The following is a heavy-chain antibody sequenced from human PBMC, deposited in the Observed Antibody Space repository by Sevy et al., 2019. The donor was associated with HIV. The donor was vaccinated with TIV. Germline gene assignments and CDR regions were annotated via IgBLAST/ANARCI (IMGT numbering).Heavy chain of an antibody. CDR2: IYYTGST. CDR1: GGSISAYY. CDR3: ARAPPVRSGDDSLNWFDP. J-gene: IGHJ5*02. D-gene: IGHD5-12*01. V-gene: IGHV4-59*01. Sequence: SETLSLTCTVSGGSISAYYWSWIRQPPGKGLEWIGYIYYTGSTNYNPSLKTRVTMSVDTSKNQFSLKLSSVIAAETAVYYCARAPPVRSGDDSLNWFDPWGQGTLVTVSS.